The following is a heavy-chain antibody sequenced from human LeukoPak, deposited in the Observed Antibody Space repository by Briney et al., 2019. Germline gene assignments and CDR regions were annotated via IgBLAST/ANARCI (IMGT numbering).Heavy chain of an antibody. J-gene: IGHJ4*02. CDR2: MNPNSGNT. Sequence: ASVKVSCKASGYTFTSYDINWVRQATGQGLEWMGWMNPNSGNTGYVQKFQGRVTMTRNTSISTAYMELSSLRSEDTAVYYCARGRDIVATVDYWGQGTLVTVSS. CDR1: GYTFTSYD. D-gene: IGHD5-12*01. CDR3: ARGRDIVATVDY. V-gene: IGHV1-8*01.